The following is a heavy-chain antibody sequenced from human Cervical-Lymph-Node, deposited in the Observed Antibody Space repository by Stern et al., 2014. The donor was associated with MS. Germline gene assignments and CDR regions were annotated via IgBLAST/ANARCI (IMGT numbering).Heavy chain of an antibody. V-gene: IGHV3-23*04. CDR2: ISGSDGST. CDR3: AKVYGSGPFDY. D-gene: IGHD6-19*01. CDR1: GFTFSSYA. Sequence: EVHLVESGGTLVQPGGSLRLSCEASGFTFSSYAMRWVRQAPGQGLEGVSVISGSDGSTFYADSVKGRFTISRDNSKNTLFLQMNSLRAEDTAVYYCAKVYGSGPFDYWGQGTLVTVSS. J-gene: IGHJ4*02.